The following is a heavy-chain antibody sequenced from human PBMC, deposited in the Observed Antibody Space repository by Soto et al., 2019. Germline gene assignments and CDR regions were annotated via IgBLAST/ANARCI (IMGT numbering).Heavy chain of an antibody. V-gene: IGHV3-15*07. CDR1: GFTLSNAW. D-gene: IGHD7-27*01. Sequence: SGGSLRLSCADSGFTLSNAWMNWVRQAPGKGLEWVGRIKSKTDGGTTDYAAPVKGRFTISRDDSKNTLYLQMNSLKTEDTAVYYCTTDQGTLTPYYYYYGMDVWGQGTTVTV. CDR3: TTDQGTLTPYYYYYGMDV. CDR2: IKSKTDGGTT. J-gene: IGHJ6*02.